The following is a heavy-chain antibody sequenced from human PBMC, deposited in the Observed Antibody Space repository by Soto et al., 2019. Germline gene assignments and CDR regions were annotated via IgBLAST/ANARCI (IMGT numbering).Heavy chain of an antibody. V-gene: IGHV1-69*02. CDR3: ARSAGGYYYMDV. CDR1: GGTFSSYT. J-gene: IGHJ6*03. Sequence: ASVKVSCKASGGTFSSYTISWVRQAPGQGLEWMGRIIPILGIANYAQKFQGRVTITRDTSTNTVYMELSSLRSEDTAVYYCARSAGGYYYMDVWGKGTTVTVSS. CDR2: IIPILGIA.